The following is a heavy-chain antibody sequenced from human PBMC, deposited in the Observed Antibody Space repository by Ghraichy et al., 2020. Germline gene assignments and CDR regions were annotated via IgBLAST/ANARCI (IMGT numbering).Heavy chain of an antibody. J-gene: IGHJ3*02. CDR3: ARDPYYDFWSGYLVGGAFVI. Sequence: GGSLRLSCAASGFTFSSYSMNWVRQAPGKGLEWVSSIRSSSSYIYYADSVKGRFTISRDNAKNSLYLQMNSLRAEDTAVYYCARDPYYDFWSGYLVGGAFVIWGQGTMVTVSS. D-gene: IGHD3-3*01. CDR1: GFTFSSYS. V-gene: IGHV3-21*01. CDR2: IRSSSSYI.